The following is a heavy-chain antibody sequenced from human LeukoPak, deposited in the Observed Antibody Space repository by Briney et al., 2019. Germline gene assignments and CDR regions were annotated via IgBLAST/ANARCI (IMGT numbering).Heavy chain of an antibody. V-gene: IGHV3-73*01. CDR1: GFTFSGSA. CDR2: IRSKANSYAT. CDR3: TRHYGDDPLYFDY. Sequence: PGGSLKLSCAASGFTFSGSAMHWVRQASGKGLEWVGRIRSKANSYATAYAASVKGRFTISRDDSKNTAYLQMNSLKTEDTAVYYCTRHYGDDPLYFDYWGQGTLVTVSS. J-gene: IGHJ4*02. D-gene: IGHD4-17*01.